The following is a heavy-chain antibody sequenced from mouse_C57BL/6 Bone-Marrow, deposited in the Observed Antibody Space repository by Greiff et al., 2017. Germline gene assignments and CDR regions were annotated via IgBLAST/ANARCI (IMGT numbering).Heavy chain of an antibody. CDR3: ARDLVAVAPYYYAMDY. J-gene: IGHJ4*01. Sequence: QVQLQQPGAELVKPGASVKLSCKASGYTFTSYWMQWVKQRPGQGLEWIGEIDPSDSYTNYNQKFKGKATLTVDTSSSTAYMQLSSLTSEDSAVYYCARDLVAVAPYYYAMDYWGQGTSVTVSS. CDR1: GYTFTSYW. V-gene: IGHV1-50*01. D-gene: IGHD1-1*02. CDR2: IDPSDSYT.